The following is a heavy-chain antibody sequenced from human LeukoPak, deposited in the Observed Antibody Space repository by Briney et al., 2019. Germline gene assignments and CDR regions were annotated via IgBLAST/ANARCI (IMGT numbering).Heavy chain of an antibody. Sequence: GGSLRLSCAASGFTFSSYSMNWVRQAPGKGLEWVSSISSSSSYIYYADSVKGRFTISRDNAKNSLYLQMNSLRAEDTAVYYCARVGFGYGGLDVWGQGATVTISS. CDR3: ARVGFGYGGLDV. J-gene: IGHJ6*02. CDR1: GFTFSSYS. V-gene: IGHV3-21*01. CDR2: ISSSSSYI. D-gene: IGHD3-10*01.